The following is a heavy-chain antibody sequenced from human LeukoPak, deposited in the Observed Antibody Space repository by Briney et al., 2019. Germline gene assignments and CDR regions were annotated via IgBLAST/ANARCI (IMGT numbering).Heavy chain of an antibody. CDR3: ATDFWQQLLS. D-gene: IGHD6-13*01. Sequence: GGSLRLSCAASGFSFSTYGMHWVRQAPGKGLEWVAFIRYDGTNKYYADSVKGRFTISRDNSKNTLYLQMNSLRAEDTAVYYCATDFWQQLLSWGQGALVSVSS. CDR2: IRYDGTNK. V-gene: IGHV3-30*02. CDR1: GFSFSTYG. J-gene: IGHJ5*02.